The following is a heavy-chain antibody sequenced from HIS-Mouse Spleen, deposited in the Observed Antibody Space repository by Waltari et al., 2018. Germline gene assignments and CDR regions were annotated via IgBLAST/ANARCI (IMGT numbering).Heavy chain of an antibody. CDR3: ARDGYSGYGHDAFDI. J-gene: IGHJ3*02. Sequence: QLQLQESGPGLVKPSESLSLTCTVSGGSISSSSYYWGWIRQPPGKWLEWIGSIYYSGSTYYNPSRKSRVTISVDTSKNQFSLKLSSVTAADTAVYYCARDGYSGYGHDAFDIWGQGTMVTVSS. V-gene: IGHV4-39*07. CDR2: IYYSGST. CDR1: GGSISSSSYY. D-gene: IGHD5-12*01.